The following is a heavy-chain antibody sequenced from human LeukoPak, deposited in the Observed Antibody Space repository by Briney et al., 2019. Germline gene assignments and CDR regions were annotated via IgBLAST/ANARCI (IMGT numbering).Heavy chain of an antibody. J-gene: IGHJ6*02. V-gene: IGHV3-11*01. D-gene: IGHD6-13*01. CDR1: GFTFSDYY. CDR3: ARDFTRYSSSWYYYYYGMDV. Sequence: PGGSLRLSCAASGFTFSDYYMSWIRQAPGKGLEWVSYISSSGSTIYYADSVKGRFTISRDNAKNSLYLQMNSLRAEDTAVYYRARDFTRYSSSWYYYYYGMDVWGQGTTVTVSS. CDR2: ISSSGSTI.